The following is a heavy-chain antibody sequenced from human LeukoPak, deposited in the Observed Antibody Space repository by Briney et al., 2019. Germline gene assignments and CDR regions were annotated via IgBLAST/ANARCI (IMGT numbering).Heavy chain of an antibody. CDR1: GGSFSGYY. J-gene: IGHJ6*02. CDR2: INHSGST. V-gene: IGHV4-34*01. Sequence: SETLSITCAVYGGSFSGYYWSWIRQPPGKGLEWIGEINHSGSTNYNPSLKSRVTISVDTSKNQFSLKLSSVTAADTAVYYCARALWDYYYGMDVWGQGTTVTVSS. D-gene: IGHD1-26*01. CDR3: ARALWDYYYGMDV.